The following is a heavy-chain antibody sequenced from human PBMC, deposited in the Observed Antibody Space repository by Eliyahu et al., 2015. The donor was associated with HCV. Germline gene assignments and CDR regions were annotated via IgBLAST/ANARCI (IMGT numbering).Heavy chain of an antibody. CDR2: ISYDGSNK. V-gene: IGHV3-30*18. CDR1: GFTFXSYG. CDR3: AKVATVTTEYYYYYYMDV. Sequence: QVQLVESGGGVVQPGRSLXLSCAASGFTFXSYGMHWVRQAPGKGLEGVAVISYDGSNKYYADSVKGRFTISRDNSKNTLYLQMNSLRAEDTAVYYCAKVATVTTEYYYYYYMDVWGKGTTVTVSS. J-gene: IGHJ6*03. D-gene: IGHD4-17*01.